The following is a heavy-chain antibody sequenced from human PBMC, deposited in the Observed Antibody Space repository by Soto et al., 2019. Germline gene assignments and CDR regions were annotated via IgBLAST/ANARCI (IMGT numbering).Heavy chain of an antibody. D-gene: IGHD6-19*01. Sequence: QLQLQESGPGLVKPSETLSLTCTVSGGSISSSSYYWGWIRQPPGKGLEWIGTIYYSGSTYYNPSLKSRVTISVDTSNNQFSLKLSSVTAADTAVYYCARHAYRSGWADHWGQGTLVTVSS. V-gene: IGHV4-39*01. CDR3: ARHAYRSGWADH. CDR2: IYYSGST. J-gene: IGHJ4*02. CDR1: GGSISSSSYY.